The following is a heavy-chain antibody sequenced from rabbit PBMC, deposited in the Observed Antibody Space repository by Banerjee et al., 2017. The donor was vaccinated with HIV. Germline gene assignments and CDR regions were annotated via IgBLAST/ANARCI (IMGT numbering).Heavy chain of an antibody. CDR3: ARAYSGTALTRLYL. D-gene: IGHD1-1*01. J-gene: IGHJ3*01. CDR2: IYTGSGST. V-gene: IGHV1S45*01. CDR1: GFTISSSYW. Sequence: QEQLVESGGGLVQPEGSLTLTCTASGFTISSSYWLCWVRQAPGKGLEWIGCIYTGSGSTYYASWARGRFTISKASSTTVTLQMTSLTAADTATYFCARAYSGTALTRLYLWGPGTLVTVS.